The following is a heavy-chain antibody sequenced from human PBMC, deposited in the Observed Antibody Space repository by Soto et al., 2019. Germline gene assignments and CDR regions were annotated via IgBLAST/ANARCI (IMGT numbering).Heavy chain of an antibody. V-gene: IGHV3-7*01. CDR3: ARCGPKYYDFWRTQAGRPGPYYYYYYMDV. CDR1: GFTFSSYW. CDR2: IKQDGSEK. D-gene: IGHD3-3*01. Sequence: GGSLRLSCAASGFTFSSYWMSWVRQAPGKGLEWVANIKQDGSEKYYVDSVKGRFTISRDNAKNSLYLQMNSLRAEDTAVYYCARCGPKYYDFWRTQAGRPGPYYYYYYMDVWGKGTTVTVSS. J-gene: IGHJ6*03.